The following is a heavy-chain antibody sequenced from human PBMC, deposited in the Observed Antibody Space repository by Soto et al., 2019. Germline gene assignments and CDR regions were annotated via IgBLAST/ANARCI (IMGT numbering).Heavy chain of an antibody. V-gene: IGHV3-30*18. J-gene: IGHJ4*02. Sequence: GGSLRLSCVGSGFTFSNYGMHWVRQPPGKGLEWVALISDDGDKRYYADSVRGRLIISRDNSKDTLYLQMNSLGPGDTAVYFCAKARVRIVGANSFDYWGQGTPVTVSS. CDR2: ISDDGDKR. CDR3: AKARVRIVGANSFDY. CDR1: GFTFSNYG. D-gene: IGHD1-26*01.